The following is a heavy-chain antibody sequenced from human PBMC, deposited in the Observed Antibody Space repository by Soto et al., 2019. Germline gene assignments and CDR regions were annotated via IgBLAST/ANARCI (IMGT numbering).Heavy chain of an antibody. CDR1: GGSISSYY. CDR2: IYYSGSA. Sequence: SETLSLTCTVSGGSISSYYWSWIRQPPGKGLEWIGYIYYSGSANYNPSLKSRVTISVETSKNLFSLKLSSVTAADTAVYYWARVGPSSGWYHRLDYWVQGTLVTVSS. CDR3: ARVGPSSGWYHRLDY. J-gene: IGHJ4*02. V-gene: IGHV4-59*01. D-gene: IGHD6-13*01.